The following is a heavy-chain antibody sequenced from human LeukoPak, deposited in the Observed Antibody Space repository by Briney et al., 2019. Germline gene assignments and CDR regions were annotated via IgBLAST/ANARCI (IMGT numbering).Heavy chain of an antibody. V-gene: IGHV3-30*18. J-gene: IGHJ4*02. CDR3: AKDQISSGWYEAEDY. Sequence: PGGSLRLSCAASGFTFSSYGMHWVRQAPGKGLEWVAVISYDGSNKYYADSVKGRFTISRDNSKNTLYLQMNSLRAEDTAVYYCAKDQISSGWYEAEDYWGQGILVTVSS. D-gene: IGHD6-19*01. CDR2: ISYDGSNK. CDR1: GFTFSSYG.